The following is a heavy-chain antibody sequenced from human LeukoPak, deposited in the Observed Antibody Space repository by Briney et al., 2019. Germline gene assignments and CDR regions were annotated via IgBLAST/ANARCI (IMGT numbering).Heavy chain of an antibody. D-gene: IGHD3-10*01. CDR3: ARGAYGSGSYYNYYGMDV. J-gene: IGHJ6*02. CDR1: GYSFGNRW. CDR2: IYPDDSDT. V-gene: IGHV5-51*01. Sequence: HEESLKISCKGSGYSFGNRWIGWVRQMPGKGLEWMGIIYPDDSDTIYSPSFEGQVTISADKSISTAYLQWSSLKASDTAMYYCARGAYGSGSYYNYYGMDVWGQGTTVTVSS.